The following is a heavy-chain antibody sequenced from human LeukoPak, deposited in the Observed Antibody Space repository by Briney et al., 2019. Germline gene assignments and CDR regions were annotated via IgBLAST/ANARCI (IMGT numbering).Heavy chain of an antibody. CDR3: ARHTEYSCGWLHY. D-gene: IGHD6-19*01. Sequence: KPSETLSLTCTVYGGSISGGGYYWSWIRQHPGKGLEWIGYIYYSGSTNYNPSLKSRVTISVDTSKNHLSLKLSSVTDADTAVYYCARHTEYSCGWLHYWGQGTLVTVSS. CDR1: GGSISGGGYY. CDR2: IYYSGST. J-gene: IGHJ4*02. V-gene: IGHV4-31*03.